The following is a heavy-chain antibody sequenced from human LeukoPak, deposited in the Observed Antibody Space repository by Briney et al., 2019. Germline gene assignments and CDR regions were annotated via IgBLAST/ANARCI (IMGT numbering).Heavy chain of an antibody. Sequence: GGSLRLSCAASGFAFSAYGMHWVRQAPGKGLEWVSFIRYDGSIKYYSDSVKGRFTVSRDKNTLYLQMNGVTHEDTAVYFCARRLEWSSTWYSAFDVWGQGTMVTVSS. V-gene: IGHV3-30*02. CDR2: IRYDGSIK. D-gene: IGHD4-11*01. CDR3: ARRLEWSSTWYSAFDV. CDR1: GFAFSAYG. J-gene: IGHJ3*01.